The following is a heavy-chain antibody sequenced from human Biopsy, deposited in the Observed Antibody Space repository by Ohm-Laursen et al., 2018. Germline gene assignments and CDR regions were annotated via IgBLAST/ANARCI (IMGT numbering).Heavy chain of an antibody. Sequence: SLRLSCTAFGFTFSYYAMSWVRQAPGKGLEWVSTISGNSDIIYDTDSVKGRFTISRDNSKNTLYLQMNSLRADDTAVYYCALAAAQTVTHFDYWGQGTLVTISS. CDR2: ISGNSDII. D-gene: IGHD4-17*01. V-gene: IGHV3-23*01. J-gene: IGHJ4*02. CDR3: ALAAAQTVTHFDY. CDR1: GFTFSYYA.